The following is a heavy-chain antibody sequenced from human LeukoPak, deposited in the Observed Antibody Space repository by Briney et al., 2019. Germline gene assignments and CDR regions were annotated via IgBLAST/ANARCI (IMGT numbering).Heavy chain of an antibody. CDR1: GITFSSYA. CDR3: ARDGKGRNRIGYYFDY. CDR2: ISGSGGRT. D-gene: IGHD3-10*01. V-gene: IGHV3-23*01. J-gene: IGHJ4*02. Sequence: PGGSLRLSCAVSGITFSSYAMSWVRQAPGKGLEWVSAISGSGGRTYYADSVKGRLTISRDNAKNSLYLQMNSLRAEDTAVYYCARDGKGRNRIGYYFDYWGQGTLVTVSS.